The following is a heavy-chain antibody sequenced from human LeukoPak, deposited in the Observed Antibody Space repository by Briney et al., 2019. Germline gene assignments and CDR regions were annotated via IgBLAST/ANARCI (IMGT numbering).Heavy chain of an antibody. CDR1: GGSISSYY. V-gene: IGHV4-59*12. CDR2: IYYSGST. D-gene: IGHD2-2*01. Sequence: SETLSLTCTVSGGSISSYYWSWIRQPPGKGLEWIGYIYYSGSTNYNPSLKSRVTMSVDTSKNQFSLKLSSVTAADTAVYYCAREEDCSSTSCSLDYWGQGTLVTVSS. J-gene: IGHJ4*02. CDR3: AREEDCSSTSCSLDY.